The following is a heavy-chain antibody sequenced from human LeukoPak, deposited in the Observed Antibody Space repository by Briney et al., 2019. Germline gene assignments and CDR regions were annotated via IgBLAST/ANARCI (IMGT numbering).Heavy chain of an antibody. D-gene: IGHD3-10*01. Sequence: SVKVSCKASGGTFSSYAISWVRQAPGQGLEWMGGIIPIFGTANYAQKFQGRVTIAADESTSTAYMELSSLRSEDTAVYYCARAGSVSLNLDYWGQGTPVTVSS. CDR3: ARAGSVSLNLDY. V-gene: IGHV1-69*01. CDR2: IIPIFGTA. CDR1: GGTFSSYA. J-gene: IGHJ4*02.